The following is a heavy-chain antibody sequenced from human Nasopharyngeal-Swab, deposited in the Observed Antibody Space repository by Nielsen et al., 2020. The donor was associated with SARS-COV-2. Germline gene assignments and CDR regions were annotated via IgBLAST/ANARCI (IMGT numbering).Heavy chain of an antibody. V-gene: IGHV4-59*01. CDR3: ARWSTISRFFDF. CDR1: GDSITNYY. D-gene: IGHD1-26*01. J-gene: IGHJ4*02. CDR2: FYYSGST. Sequence: SETLSLTCTVSGDSITNYYWSWIRQHTGKELEWIGNFYYSGSTNYSPSLKSRVTISADTSKNQFSLKLTTVTAADTAVYYCARWSTISRFFDFWGQGTQVTVSS.